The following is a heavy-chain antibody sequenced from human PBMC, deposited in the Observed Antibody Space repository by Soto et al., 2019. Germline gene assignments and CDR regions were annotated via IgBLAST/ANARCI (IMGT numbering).Heavy chain of an antibody. CDR2: ISGSGGST. Sequence: EVQLLESGGGLVQPGGSLRLSCAASGFTFSSYAMSWVRQAPGKGLEWVSAISGSGGSTYYADSVKGRFTISRDNSKNTLYLQMNSLRAEDTAVYYCAKDVPTYDFWSTGWFDPWGQGTLVTVSS. J-gene: IGHJ5*02. V-gene: IGHV3-23*01. CDR3: AKDVPTYDFWSTGWFDP. D-gene: IGHD3-3*01. CDR1: GFTFSSYA.